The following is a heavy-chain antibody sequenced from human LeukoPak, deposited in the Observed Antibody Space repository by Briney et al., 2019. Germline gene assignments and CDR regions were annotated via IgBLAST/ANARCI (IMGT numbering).Heavy chain of an antibody. J-gene: IGHJ3*02. CDR1: GGSFSGYY. CDR3: AALRDRVTIRAAFDT. Sequence: SETLSLTCAVYGGSFSGYYWSWIRQPPGKELEWIGEINHSGSTNYNPSLKSRVTISVDTSKNQFSLKLSSVTAADTAVYYCAALRDRVTIRAAFDTWGQGTMVTVSS. V-gene: IGHV4-34*01. D-gene: IGHD5-24*01. CDR2: INHSGST.